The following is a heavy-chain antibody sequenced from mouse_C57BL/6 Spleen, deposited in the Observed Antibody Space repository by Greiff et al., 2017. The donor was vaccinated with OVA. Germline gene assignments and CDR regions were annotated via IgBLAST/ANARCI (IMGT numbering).Heavy chain of an antibody. CDR3: ARSYYGSSHGYFDV. CDR1: GYAFSSSW. D-gene: IGHD1-1*01. Sequence: QVQLKQSGPELVKPGASVKISCKASGYAFSSSWMNWVKQRPGKGLEWIGRIYPGDGDTNYNGKFKGKATLTADKSSSTAYMQLSSLTSEDSAVYFCARSYYGSSHGYFDVWGTGTTVTVSS. V-gene: IGHV1-82*01. CDR2: IYPGDGDT. J-gene: IGHJ1*03.